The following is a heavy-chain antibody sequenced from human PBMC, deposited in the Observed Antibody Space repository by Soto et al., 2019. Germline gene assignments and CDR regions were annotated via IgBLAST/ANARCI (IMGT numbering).Heavy chain of an antibody. CDR1: GFTFSSYS. CDR2: ISSSSSTI. CDR3: ARKLENSTPGNISGWYKVNWGFDY. D-gene: IGHD6-19*01. Sequence: GGSLRLSCAASGFTFSSYSMNWVRQAPGKGLEWVSYISSSSSTIYYADSVKGRFTISRDNAKNSLYLQMNSLRAEDTAVYYCARKLENSTPGNISGWYKVNWGFDYWGQGTLVTVSS. J-gene: IGHJ4*02. V-gene: IGHV3-48*01.